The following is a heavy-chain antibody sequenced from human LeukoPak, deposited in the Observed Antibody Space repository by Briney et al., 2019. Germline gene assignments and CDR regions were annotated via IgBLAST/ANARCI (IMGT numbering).Heavy chain of an antibody. D-gene: IGHD2-21*01. CDR2: IGSSGTTI. J-gene: IGHJ6*03. CDR1: GFPFSIYE. V-gene: IGHV3-48*03. CDR3: AKVPLTWLVRDYYYMDV. Sequence: GGSLRLSCAVSGFPFSIYEMNWVRQAPGKGLEWVSNIGSSGTTIYYADSVKGRFSISRDNSNNTLYLQMNSLRAEDTAVYYCAKVPLTWLVRDYYYMDVWGKGTTVTVSS.